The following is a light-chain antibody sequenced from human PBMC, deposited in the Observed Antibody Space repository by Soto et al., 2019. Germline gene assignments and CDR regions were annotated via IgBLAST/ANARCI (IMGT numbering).Light chain of an antibody. J-gene: IGKJ1*01. V-gene: IGKV1-33*01. Sequence: DIQMTQSPSSLSASVGDRVTITCQASQDISNYLNWYQQKPGKAPKLLIYDASSLESGVPSRFSGSWSGTDFTLTISSLEPEDFAVYYCQQYGSSPRTFGQGTKVDIK. CDR2: DAS. CDR3: QQYGSSPRT. CDR1: QDISNY.